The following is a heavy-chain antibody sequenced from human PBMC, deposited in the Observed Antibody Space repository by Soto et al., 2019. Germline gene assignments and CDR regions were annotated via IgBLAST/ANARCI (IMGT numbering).Heavy chain of an antibody. Sequence: PGGSLRLSCAASGFTFSSYWMHWVRQAPGKGLVWVSLIYCDGRSTSYADSVKGRFTISRDNSKNTMYMQMHSLRVEDTAVYFCVRARRRAQYFFDRWGQGTLVTVSS. J-gene: IGHJ5*02. CDR3: VRARRRAQYFFDR. CDR1: GFTFSSYW. D-gene: IGHD1-26*01. V-gene: IGHV3-74*01. CDR2: IYCDGRST.